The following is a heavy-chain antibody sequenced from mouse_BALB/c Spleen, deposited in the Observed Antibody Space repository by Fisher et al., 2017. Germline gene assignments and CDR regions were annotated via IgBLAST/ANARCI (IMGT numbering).Heavy chain of an antibody. V-gene: IGHV1-50*01. CDR3: ARGGRYWYFDV. Sequence: KFKGKATLTVDTSSSTAYMQLSSLTSEDSAAYYCARGGRYWYFDVWGAGTTVTVSS. J-gene: IGHJ1*01.